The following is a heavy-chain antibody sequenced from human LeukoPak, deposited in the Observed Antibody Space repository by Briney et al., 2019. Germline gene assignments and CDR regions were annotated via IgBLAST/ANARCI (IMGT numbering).Heavy chain of an antibody. CDR3: ARGGYSYGYPRYYYGMDV. J-gene: IGHJ6*02. CDR2: IKTDGSTT. Sequence: PGGSLRLSCAVSGFTFSSSWMHWVRQAPGKGLVWVSHIKTDGSTTAYADSVKGRFTISRDNAKNTLYLQMNSLRAEDTGVYYCARGGYSYGYPRYYYGMDVWGQGTTVTVSS. V-gene: IGHV3-74*01. D-gene: IGHD5-18*01. CDR1: GFTFSSSW.